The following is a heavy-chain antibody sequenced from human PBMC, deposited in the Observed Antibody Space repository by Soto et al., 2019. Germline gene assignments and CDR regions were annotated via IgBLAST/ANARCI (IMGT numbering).Heavy chain of an antibody. CDR2: ISGSGGST. J-gene: IGHJ6*02. CDR3: AKDQEPAAGTYYYYGMDV. D-gene: IGHD6-13*01. Sequence: EVQLLESGGGLVQPGGSLRLSCAASGFTFISYAMSWVRQAPGKGLEWVSAISGSGGSTYYADSVKGRFTISRDNSKNALYLQMNSLRAEDTAVYYCAKDQEPAAGTYYYYGMDVWGQGTTVTVSS. V-gene: IGHV3-23*01. CDR1: GFTFISYA.